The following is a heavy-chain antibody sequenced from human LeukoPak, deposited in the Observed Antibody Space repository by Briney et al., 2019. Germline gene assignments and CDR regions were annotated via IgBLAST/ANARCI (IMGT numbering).Heavy chain of an antibody. D-gene: IGHD3-10*01. CDR1: GFTFSSYG. CDR2: ISYDGSNK. Sequence: GGSLRLSCAASGFTFSSYGMHWVRQAPGKGLEWVAVISYDGSNKYYADSVKGRFTISRDNSKNTLYLQMNSLRAEDTAVYYCAKGSTHYYGSGSYFDYWGQGTLVTVSS. V-gene: IGHV3-30*18. CDR3: AKGSTHYYGSGSYFDY. J-gene: IGHJ4*02.